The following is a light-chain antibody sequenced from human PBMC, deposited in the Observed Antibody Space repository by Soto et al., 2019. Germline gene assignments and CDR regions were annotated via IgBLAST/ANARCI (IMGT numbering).Light chain of an antibody. CDR2: AAS. J-gene: IGKJ3*01. CDR3: QRYNSVPSVT. Sequence: DIQMTQSPSSLSASVGDRVTITCRASQGISNYLAWYQQQPGKPPKLLMYAASTLQSGVPSRCSGSGSGTAFTLTISSLQPEDVATYYCQRYNSVPSVTFGPGTKVNL. CDR1: QGISNY. V-gene: IGKV1-27*01.